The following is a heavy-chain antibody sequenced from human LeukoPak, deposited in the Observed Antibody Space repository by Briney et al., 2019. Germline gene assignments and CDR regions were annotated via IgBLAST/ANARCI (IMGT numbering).Heavy chain of an antibody. Sequence: VASVKVSCKASGYTFSSYDINWVRQATGQGLEWTGWMNPNSGNTDYAQRFQGRVTMTRNTSISTAYMELSSLRSGDTAVYYCARGDFGDYFLDYWGQGTLVTVSS. CDR2: MNPNSGNT. D-gene: IGHD4-17*01. J-gene: IGHJ4*02. CDR3: ARGDFGDYFLDY. CDR1: GYTFSSYD. V-gene: IGHV1-8*01.